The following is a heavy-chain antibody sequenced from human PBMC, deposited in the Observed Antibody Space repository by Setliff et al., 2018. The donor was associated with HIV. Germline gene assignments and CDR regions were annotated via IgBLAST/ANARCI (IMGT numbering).Heavy chain of an antibody. J-gene: IGHJ6*02. CDR2: IYHSGST. D-gene: IGHD6-19*01. CDR3: ARRPAGAVAGGYGMDV. Sequence: NPSETLSLTCAVSNYSISSAYYWGWIRHPPGKGLEWIGSIYHSGSTYYNPSLKSRVTISGDTSKNQFSLKLSSVTAAGTAVYYCARRPAGAVAGGYGMDVWGQGTTVTAS. CDR1: NYSISSAYY. V-gene: IGHV4-38-2*01.